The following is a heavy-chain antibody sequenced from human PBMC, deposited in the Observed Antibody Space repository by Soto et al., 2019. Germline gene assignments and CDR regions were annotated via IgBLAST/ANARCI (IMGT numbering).Heavy chain of an antibody. V-gene: IGHV4-38-2*02. CDR3: ARVHVMVVAGSTFDY. CDR1: GYSSNSGSH. J-gene: IGHJ4*01. Sequence: EAPSLTCTLPGYSSNSGSHTAWDRQPPGKRPEWFASIYHGGTTFYDPSLKSRIPISVDISNNQFSLKLTSVTAADTAVYYCARVHVMVVAGSTFDYWGHGTLVTVSS. CDR2: IYHGGTT. D-gene: IGHD6-19*01.